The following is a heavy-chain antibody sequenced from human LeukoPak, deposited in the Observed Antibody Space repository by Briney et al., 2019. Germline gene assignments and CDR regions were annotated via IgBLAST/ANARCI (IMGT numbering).Heavy chain of an antibody. CDR2: ISSSGSNI. Sequence: GGPLRLSCAASGLTFSNYEMNWVRQAPGKGLEWVSFISSSGSNIYYADSVKGRFTISRDNAKNSLYLQMNSLRAEDTAVYYCATFIDYWGQGTLVTVSS. CDR3: ATFIDY. CDR1: GLTFSNYE. V-gene: IGHV3-48*03. J-gene: IGHJ4*02.